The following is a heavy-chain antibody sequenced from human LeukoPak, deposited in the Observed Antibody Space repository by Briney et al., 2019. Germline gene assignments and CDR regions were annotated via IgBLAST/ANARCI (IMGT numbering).Heavy chain of an antibody. CDR2: ISSSSIYI. Sequence: GGSLRLSCAASGFTFSNYAMSWVRQAPGKGLEWVSSISSSSIYIDYADSVKGRFTISRDNAKNSLYLQMNSLRAEDTAVYFCVRDRHGGNSRWFDPWGQGTLVTVSP. CDR1: GFTFSNYA. V-gene: IGHV3-21*01. J-gene: IGHJ5*02. D-gene: IGHD4-23*01. CDR3: VRDRHGGNSRWFDP.